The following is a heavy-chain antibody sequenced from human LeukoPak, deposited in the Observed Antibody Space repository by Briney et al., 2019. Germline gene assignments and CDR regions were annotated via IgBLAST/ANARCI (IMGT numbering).Heavy chain of an antibody. D-gene: IGHD4-11*01. V-gene: IGHV3-23*01. CDR1: GFTFSSYA. J-gene: IGHJ4*02. CDR2: TSGSGGST. Sequence: GGSLRLSCAASGFTFSSYAMSWVRQAPGKGLEWVSATSGSGGSTYYADSVKGRFTISRDNSKNTLYLQMNSLRAEDTAVYYCAKVPYSNYVSSEYYFDYWGQGTLVTVSS. CDR3: AKVPYSNYVSSEYYFDY.